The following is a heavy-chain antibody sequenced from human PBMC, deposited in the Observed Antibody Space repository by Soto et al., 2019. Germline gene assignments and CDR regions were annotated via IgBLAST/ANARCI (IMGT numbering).Heavy chain of an antibody. J-gene: IGHJ5*02. D-gene: IGHD3-22*01. V-gene: IGHV4-31*03. CDR1: GGSISSGGYY. CDR2: IYYSGST. CDR3: ARDKYYYDSSGYRNWFDP. Sequence: PSETLSLTCTVSGGSISSGGYYWSWIRQHPGKGLEWIGYIYYSGSTYYNPSLKSRVTISVDTSKNQFSLKLSSVTAADTAVYYCARDKYYYDSSGYRNWFDPWGQGTLVTVSS.